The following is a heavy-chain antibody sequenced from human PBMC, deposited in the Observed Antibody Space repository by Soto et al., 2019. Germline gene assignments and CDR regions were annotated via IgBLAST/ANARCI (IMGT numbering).Heavy chain of an antibody. J-gene: IGHJ4*02. CDR3: ARVGAMGVDY. CDR1: GCTFNTHW. Sequence: PVGSLRLSGTASGCTFNTHWMHWVRQAPGKGLVWVSRIYFDGITTNYADSVKGRLTVSRDNAKNTVYLHVNTLRDEDTAVYYCARVGAMGVDYWGQGTLVTVSS. CDR2: IYFDGITT. D-gene: IGHD1-26*01. V-gene: IGHV3-74*01.